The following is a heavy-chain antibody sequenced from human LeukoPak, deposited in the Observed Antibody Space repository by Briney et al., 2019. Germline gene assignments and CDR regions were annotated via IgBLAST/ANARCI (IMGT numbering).Heavy chain of an antibody. J-gene: IGHJ3*02. Sequence: SVKVSCKASGFTFTSSAMQWVRQARGQRLEWIGWIVVGSGNTNYAQKFQERVTITRDMSTSTAYMELSSLRSEDTAVYYCAAEGSSSSRDVDAFDIWGQGTMVTVSS. D-gene: IGHD6-13*01. CDR2: IVVGSGNT. CDR1: GFTFTSSA. CDR3: AAEGSSSSRDVDAFDI. V-gene: IGHV1-58*02.